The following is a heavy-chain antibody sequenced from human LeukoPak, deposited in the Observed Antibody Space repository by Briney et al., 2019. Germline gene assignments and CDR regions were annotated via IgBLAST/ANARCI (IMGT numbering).Heavy chain of an antibody. CDR2: IYYSEST. J-gene: IGHJ4*02. CDR1: GGSVSSTSYY. Sequence: SETLSPTCTVSGGSVSSTSYYWSWIRQPPGKGLEWIGYIYYSESTNYNPSLKSRVTISIDTSTNQFSLKLSSVTAADTAVYYCASFLGEWELLDYWGQGTLVTVSS. CDR3: ASFLGEWELLDY. D-gene: IGHD1-26*01. V-gene: IGHV4-61*01.